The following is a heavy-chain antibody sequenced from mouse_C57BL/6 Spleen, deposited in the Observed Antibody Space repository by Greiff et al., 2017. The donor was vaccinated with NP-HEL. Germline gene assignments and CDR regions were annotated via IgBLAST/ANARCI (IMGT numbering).Heavy chain of an antibody. Sequence: EVQLQQSGAELVRPGASVKLSCTASGFNIKDYYMHWVKQRPEQGLEWIGRIDPEDGDTEYAPKFQGKATMTADTSSNTAYLQLSSLTSEDTAVYYCTTPLYDYDAAWFAYWGQGTLVTVSA. D-gene: IGHD2-4*01. CDR3: TTPLYDYDAAWFAY. J-gene: IGHJ3*01. V-gene: IGHV14-1*01. CDR1: GFNIKDYY. CDR2: IDPEDGDT.